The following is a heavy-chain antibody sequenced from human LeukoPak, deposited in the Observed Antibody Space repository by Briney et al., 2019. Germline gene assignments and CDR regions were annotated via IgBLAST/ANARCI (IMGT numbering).Heavy chain of an antibody. CDR3: ARAAAPAYYYYMDV. J-gene: IGHJ6*03. Sequence: SSSSSYIYYADSVKGRFTISRDNAKNSLYLQMNSLRAEDTAVYYCARAAAPAYYYYMDVWGKGTTVTVSS. D-gene: IGHD2-2*01. V-gene: IGHV3-21*01. CDR2: SSSSSYI.